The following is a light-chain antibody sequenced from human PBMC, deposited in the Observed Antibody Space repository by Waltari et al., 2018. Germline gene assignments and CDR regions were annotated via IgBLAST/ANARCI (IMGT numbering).Light chain of an antibody. V-gene: IGLV2-14*03. CDR3: SSYASSGSLV. Sequence: QSALTQPASVSGSPGQSITLSCSGTSSDVGGYNFVSWYQKHPDKAPKIIIFDVSNRPPGCSDRFSGSKSGNTASLIISGLQTGDEAEYYCSSYASSGSLVFGSGTQVTVL. CDR2: DVS. CDR1: SSDVGGYNF. J-gene: IGLJ6*01.